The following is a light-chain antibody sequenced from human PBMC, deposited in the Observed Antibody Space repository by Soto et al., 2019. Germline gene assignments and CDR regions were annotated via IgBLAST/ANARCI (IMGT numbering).Light chain of an antibody. CDR2: EVT. J-gene: IGLJ7*01. Sequence: QSALTQPPSASGFPGQSVTISCTGTSRDVGDYDYVSWYQQHPGKAPKLVIYEVTKQPSGVPARVSASNSGNTAYLTVSGLRAEDEADYYCSSYAGRHNFLFGSGTQLTVL. V-gene: IGLV2-8*01. CDR3: SSYAGRHNFL. CDR1: SRDVGDYDY.